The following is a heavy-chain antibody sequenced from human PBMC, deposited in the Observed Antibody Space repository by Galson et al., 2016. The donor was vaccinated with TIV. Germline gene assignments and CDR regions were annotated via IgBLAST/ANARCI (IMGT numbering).Heavy chain of an antibody. CDR3: ARSQSGPSQLDY. J-gene: IGHJ4*02. CDR2: IFYEGVNE. D-gene: IGHD3-10*01. V-gene: IGHV3-30*12. Sequence: SLRLSCAASGFKFSRYAMHWVRQAPGKGLEWVAVIFYEGVNEDYADSVKGRFTISRDNSKNILYLQVSSLRVKDTAVYFCARSQSGPSQLDYWGQGTLVTVSS. CDR1: GFKFSRYA.